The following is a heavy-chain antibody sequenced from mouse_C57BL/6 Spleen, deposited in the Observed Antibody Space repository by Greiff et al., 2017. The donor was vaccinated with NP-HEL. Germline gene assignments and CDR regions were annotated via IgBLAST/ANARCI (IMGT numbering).Heavy chain of an antibody. J-gene: IGHJ4*01. D-gene: IGHD3-2*02. CDR2: IYPGSGST. CDR1: GYTFTSYW. Sequence: QVQLQQPGAELVKPGASVKMSCKASGYTFTSYWITWVKQRPGQGLEWIGDIYPGSGSTNYNEKFKSKATLTVDTSSSTAYMQLSSLTSEDSAVYYCATDSSGYGDYAMDYWGQGTSVTVSS. CDR3: ATDSSGYGDYAMDY. V-gene: IGHV1-55*01.